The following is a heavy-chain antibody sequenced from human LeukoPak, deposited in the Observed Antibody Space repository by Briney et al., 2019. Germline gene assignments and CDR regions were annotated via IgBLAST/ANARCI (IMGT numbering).Heavy chain of an antibody. CDR3: ARGRYCSSTSCYPTFAFDI. J-gene: IGHJ3*02. Sequence: GGSLRLSCAASGFTFSSHWMCWVRQAPGKGLEWVANIKQDGSEKYYVDSVKGRFTISRDNAKNSLYLQMNSLRAEDTAVYYCARGRYCSSTSCYPTFAFDIWGQGTMVTVSS. CDR1: GFTFSSHW. V-gene: IGHV3-7*04. CDR2: IKQDGSEK. D-gene: IGHD2-2*01.